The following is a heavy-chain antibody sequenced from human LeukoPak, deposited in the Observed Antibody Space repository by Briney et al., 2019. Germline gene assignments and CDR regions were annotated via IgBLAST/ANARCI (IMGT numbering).Heavy chain of an antibody. D-gene: IGHD2-15*01. CDR1: GFTFSSYA. CDR3: AKDPRGSGTFFDY. CDR2: ISGSGGST. J-gene: IGHJ4*02. Sequence: GGSLRLSCAVSGFTFSSYAMSWVRQAPGKGLEWVSAISGSGGSTYYADSVKGRFTISRDNSKNTLYLQMNSLRAEDTAVYYCAKDPRGSGTFFDYWGQGTLVTVSS. V-gene: IGHV3-23*01.